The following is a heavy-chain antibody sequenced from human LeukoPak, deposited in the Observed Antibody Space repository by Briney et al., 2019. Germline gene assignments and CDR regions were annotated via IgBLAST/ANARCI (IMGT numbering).Heavy chain of an antibody. J-gene: IGHJ4*02. D-gene: IGHD6-13*01. CDR1: GCSFTSYW. CDR2: IYPGDSDT. Sequence: PGESLKISCKGSGCSFTSYWIAWVRQMPGKGLEWMGIIYPGDSDTRYSPSFQGQVTISADKSISTAYLQWTSLKASDTAMYYCARPLVGTGYSSSWYFAYWGQGTQVTVSS. CDR3: ARPLVGTGYSSSWYFAY. V-gene: IGHV5-51*01.